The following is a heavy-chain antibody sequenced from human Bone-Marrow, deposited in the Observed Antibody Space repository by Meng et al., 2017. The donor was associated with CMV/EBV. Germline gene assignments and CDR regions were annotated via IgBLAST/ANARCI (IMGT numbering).Heavy chain of an antibody. J-gene: IGHJ4*02. D-gene: IGHD6-13*01. Sequence: ASVKVSCKASGYTFTSYGISWVRQAPGQGLEWMGWISVYNGNTNYAQKFQGRVTMTTDTSTTTAYMELRSLRSDDTAVYYCARDVRFSSSWYGSDYWGQGTRVTGYS. V-gene: IGHV1-18*01. CDR2: ISVYNGNT. CDR1: GYTFTSYG. CDR3: ARDVRFSSSWYGSDY.